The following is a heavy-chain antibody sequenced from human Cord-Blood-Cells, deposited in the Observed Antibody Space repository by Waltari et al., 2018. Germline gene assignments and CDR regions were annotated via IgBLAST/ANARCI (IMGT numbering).Heavy chain of an antibody. D-gene: IGHD3-10*01. Sequence: QVQLVQSGAEVKKPGASVTVSCKASGYNFTGYYMHWVRQAPGQGLEWMGRINPNSGGTNYAHKFQGRVTMTRDTSISTAYMELSRLRSDDTAVYYCARDLLGDSGDYWGQGTLVTVSS. V-gene: IGHV1-2*06. CDR2: INPNSGGT. J-gene: IGHJ4*02. CDR1: GYNFTGYY. CDR3: ARDLLGDSGDY.